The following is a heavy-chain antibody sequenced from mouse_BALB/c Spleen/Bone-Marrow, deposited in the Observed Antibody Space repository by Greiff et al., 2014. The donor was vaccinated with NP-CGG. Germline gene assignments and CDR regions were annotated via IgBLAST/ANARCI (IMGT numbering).Heavy chain of an antibody. CDR1: GYTFTDYA. D-gene: IGHD2-14*01. Sequence: LVESGAELVRPGVSVKISCKGSGYTFTDYAVHWVKQSHTKSLEWIGLISSCYGDATYNQKFKGKATMTVDKSSSTAFLELARLTSEDSAIYYCARSGKVRNAMDYWGQGTSVTVSS. J-gene: IGHJ4*01. CDR3: ARSGKVRNAMDY. V-gene: IGHV1-67*01. CDR2: ISSCYGDA.